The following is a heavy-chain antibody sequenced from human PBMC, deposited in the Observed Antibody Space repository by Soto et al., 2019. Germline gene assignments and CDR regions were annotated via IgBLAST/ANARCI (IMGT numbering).Heavy chain of an antibody. V-gene: IGHV1-69*13. Sequence: SVKVSCKASGGTFSSYAISWVRQAPGQGLEWMGGIIPIFGTANYAQKFQGRVTITADESTSTAYMELSSLRPEDTAVYYCARAYYDFWSGYYDNYYYYGMDVWGQGTTVTVSS. J-gene: IGHJ6*02. CDR2: IIPIFGTA. CDR3: ARAYYDFWSGYYDNYYYYGMDV. CDR1: GGTFSSYA. D-gene: IGHD3-3*01.